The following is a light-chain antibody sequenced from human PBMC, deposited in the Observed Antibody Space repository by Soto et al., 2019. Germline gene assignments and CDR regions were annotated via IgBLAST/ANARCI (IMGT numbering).Light chain of an antibody. Sequence: DIQMTQSPSTLSASVGDRVTITCRASQSISSWLAWYQQKPGKAPKLLIYDASNLESGVPSRFSGSGSGTEFTLTISSLQTDDFATYYCQQYNSYSMYAFGQGTKLEIK. V-gene: IGKV1-5*01. J-gene: IGKJ2*01. CDR2: DAS. CDR1: QSISSW. CDR3: QQYNSYSMYA.